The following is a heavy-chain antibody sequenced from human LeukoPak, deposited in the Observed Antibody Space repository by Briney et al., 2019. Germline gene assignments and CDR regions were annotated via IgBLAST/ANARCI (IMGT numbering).Heavy chain of an antibody. D-gene: IGHD6-13*01. CDR2: ISGGSEDT. Sequence: PGGSLRLFCTASGFTFDSYAMSWVRQAPGKGLEWVSSISGGSEDTYYADSVKGRFTISRDNSKSTLYLQMNSLRAEDTPVYYCARTIAQYSNSWLYFYYGLDVWGQGTTVTVSS. CDR3: ARTIAQYSNSWLYFYYGLDV. CDR1: GFTFDSYA. V-gene: IGHV3-23*01. J-gene: IGHJ6*02.